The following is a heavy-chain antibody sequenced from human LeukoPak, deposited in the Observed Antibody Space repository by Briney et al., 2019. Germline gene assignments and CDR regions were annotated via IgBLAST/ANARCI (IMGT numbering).Heavy chain of an antibody. CDR3: ARDHYYYDSSGFLHFDY. V-gene: IGHV3-7*01. D-gene: IGHD3-22*01. CDR1: GFTFSNYW. J-gene: IGHJ4*02. Sequence: GGSLRLSCAASGFTFSNYWMSWVRQAPGKGLEWVANINQDGSHKDYVDSVKGRFTISRDNAKNSLYLQMNSLRAEDTAVYHCARDHYYYDSSGFLHFDYWGQGTLVTVSS. CDR2: INQDGSHK.